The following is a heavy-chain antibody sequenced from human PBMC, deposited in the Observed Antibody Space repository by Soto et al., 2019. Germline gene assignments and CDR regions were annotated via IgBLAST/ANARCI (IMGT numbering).Heavy chain of an antibody. D-gene: IGHD3-16*01. CDR3: ATLGDQIDH. J-gene: IGHJ4*01. V-gene: IGHV1-69*09. CDR1: GDVFSTDT. CDR2: IIPFLNLS. Sequence: QVVLLQSGADVKEPGSSVNISCKTFGDVFSTDTINWVRQAPGQGLLWMGSIIPFLNLSNIEPTFMDRLSTTSVESTGTADPKLRDLTREDTAIDCCATLGDQIDHWGDGTRMTDSS.